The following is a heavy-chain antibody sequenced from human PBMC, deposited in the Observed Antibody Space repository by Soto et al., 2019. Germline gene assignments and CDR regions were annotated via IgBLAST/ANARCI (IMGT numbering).Heavy chain of an antibody. Sequence: PSQALSLTGAISGDSVYTKIATWDWIRQSPSRGLEWLGRTYYRSKWYNDYAVSVEGRITINPDTSNHQVSLQLNSVTPDDTAVYYCASLIGNSLLDSWDQRTLVTVSS. CDR3: ASLIGNSLLDS. V-gene: IGHV6-1*01. D-gene: IGHD2-8*01. J-gene: IGHJ5*01. CDR2: TYYRSKWYN. CDR1: GDSVYTKIAT.